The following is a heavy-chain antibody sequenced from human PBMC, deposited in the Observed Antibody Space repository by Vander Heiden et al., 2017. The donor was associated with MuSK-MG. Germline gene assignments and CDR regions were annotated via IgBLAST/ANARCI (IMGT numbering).Heavy chain of an antibody. V-gene: IGHV7-4-1*02. D-gene: IGHD3-10*01. CDR1: GYTFTSYA. Sequence: QVQLVQSGSELKKPGASVKVSCKASGYTFTSYAMNWVRQAPGQGLEWMGWIRTNTGNPTYAQGLTGRFVFPLDTSVSTAYLQISSLKAEDTAVYYWAREGGELFQRWGFDPWGQGTLGTVSS. CDR2: IRTNTGNP. CDR3: AREGGELFQRWGFDP. J-gene: IGHJ5*02.